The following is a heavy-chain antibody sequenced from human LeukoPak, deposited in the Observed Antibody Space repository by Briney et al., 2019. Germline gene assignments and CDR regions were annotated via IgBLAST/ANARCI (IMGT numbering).Heavy chain of an antibody. CDR2: IYYSGST. V-gene: IGHV4-59*01. CDR1: GGSISSYY. Sequence: PSETLSLTCTVSGGSISSYYWSWIRQPPGKGLEWIGYIYYSGSTNYNPSLKSRVTISVDTSKNQFSLKLSSVTAADTAVYYCAKDKEKRYCSSTSCYTNWFDPWGQGTLVTVSS. D-gene: IGHD2-2*02. J-gene: IGHJ5*02. CDR3: AKDKEKRYCSSTSCYTNWFDP.